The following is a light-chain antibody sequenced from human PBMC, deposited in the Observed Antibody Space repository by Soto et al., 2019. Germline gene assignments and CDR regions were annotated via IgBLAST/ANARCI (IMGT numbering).Light chain of an antibody. CDR1: SSDVGGYNY. CDR2: EVS. V-gene: IGLV2-14*01. J-gene: IGLJ2*01. Sequence: QSALTQPASVSGSPGQSITISCTGTSSDVGGYNYVSWYQQHPGKAPKLMIYEVSNRPSGLSNRFSGAKSANTASLTISGLQAEDGPNYYCRSLPRSGTGVLGGGTKLPVL. CDR3: RSLPRSGTGV.